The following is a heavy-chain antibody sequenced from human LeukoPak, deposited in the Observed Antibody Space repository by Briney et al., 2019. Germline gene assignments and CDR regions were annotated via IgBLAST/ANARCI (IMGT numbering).Heavy chain of an antibody. J-gene: IGHJ4*02. CDR1: GGSFSGYY. CDR3: ARGAPPDYYYSSGYYPRHPFDY. V-gene: IGHV4-34*01. D-gene: IGHD3-22*01. Sequence: PSEPLSLTCAVYGGSFSGYYWSWIRPPPGKGLEWIGEINHSGSTNYNPSLKSRVTISVDTSKNQFSLKLSSVSAPDTAVYYCARGAPPDYYYSSGYYPRHPFDYWGQGTLVTVSS. CDR2: INHSGST.